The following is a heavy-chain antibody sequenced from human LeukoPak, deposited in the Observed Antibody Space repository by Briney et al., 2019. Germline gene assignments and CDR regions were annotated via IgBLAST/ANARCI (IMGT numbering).Heavy chain of an antibody. V-gene: IGHV4-39*01. CDR1: GGSVSNGSYY. D-gene: IGHD3-22*01. J-gene: IGHJ4*02. CDR3: ARASGYYDSSGYYEYYFDY. CDR2: IYYSGST. Sequence: SETLSLTCTVSGGSVSNGSYYWGWIRQPPGKGLEWIGSIYYSGSTYYNPSLKSRVTISVDTSKNQFSLKLSSVTAADTAVYYCARASGYYDSSGYYEYYFDYWGQGTLVTVSS.